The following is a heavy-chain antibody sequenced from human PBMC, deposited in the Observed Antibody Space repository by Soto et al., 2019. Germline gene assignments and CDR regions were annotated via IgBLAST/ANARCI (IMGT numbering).Heavy chain of an antibody. J-gene: IGHJ4*02. Sequence: QVQLQESGPGLVKPSQTLXXXCXXXXXXXXXXXYYWNWIRQHPGKGLEWIGYIYYSGSTYYNPXXXSXXXIXXXXXXXXXXXXXSSVTAXXTAVYYCAREPLTWGQGTLVTVSS. CDR2: IYYSGST. CDR3: AREPLT. CDR1: XXXXXXXXYY. V-gene: IGHV4-31*03.